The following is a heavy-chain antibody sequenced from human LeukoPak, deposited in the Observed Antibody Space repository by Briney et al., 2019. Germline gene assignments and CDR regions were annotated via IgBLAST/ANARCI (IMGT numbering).Heavy chain of an antibody. CDR2: ISSSSSYI. V-gene: IGHV3-21*01. J-gene: IGHJ3*02. D-gene: IGHD3-10*01. Sequence: GGSLRLSCAASGFTFSSYSMNWVRQAPGKGLEWVSSISSSSSYIYYADSVKGRFTISRDNAKNSLYLQMNSLRAEDTAVYYCAKASGVPWADYGFDIWGQGTMVTVSS. CDR3: AKASGVPWADYGFDI. CDR1: GFTFSSYS.